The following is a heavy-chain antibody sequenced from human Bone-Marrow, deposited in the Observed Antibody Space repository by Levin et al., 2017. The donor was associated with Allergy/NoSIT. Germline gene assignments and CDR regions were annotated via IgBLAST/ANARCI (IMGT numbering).Heavy chain of an antibody. CDR3: ARDLGSLHPQHFDY. J-gene: IGHJ4*02. D-gene: IGHD1-26*01. Sequence: AGGSLRLSCAASGFTFNTYAMHWVRQAPGKGLEWVTMISYDGKKKYYADSVKGRFPVSRDNSKTTVYLQMKSLRTEDTAVYYCARDLGSLHPQHFDYWGQGTLATVSS. CDR2: ISYDGKKK. V-gene: IGHV3-30*04. CDR1: GFTFNTYA.